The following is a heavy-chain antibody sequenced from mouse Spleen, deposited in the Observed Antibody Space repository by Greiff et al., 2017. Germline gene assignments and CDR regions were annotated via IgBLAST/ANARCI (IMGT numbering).Heavy chain of an antibody. CDR2: IYPRDGST. CDR3: ANPYYYGSSWFAY. V-gene: IGHV1-85*01. CDR1: GYTFTDYN. Sequence: QVQLQQSGPELVKPGASVKIPCKASGYTFTDYNMDWVKQRPGQGLEWIGWIYPRDGSTKYNEKFKGKATLTVDTSSSTAYMELHSLTSEDSAVYFCANPYYYGSSWFAYWGQGTLVTVSA. J-gene: IGHJ3*01. D-gene: IGHD1-1*01.